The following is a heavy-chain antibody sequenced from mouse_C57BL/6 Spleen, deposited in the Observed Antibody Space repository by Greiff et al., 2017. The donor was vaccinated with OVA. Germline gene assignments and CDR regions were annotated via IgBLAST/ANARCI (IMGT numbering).Heavy chain of an antibody. V-gene: IGHV1-15*01. CDR2: IDPETGGT. D-gene: IGHD1-1*01. CDR3: TREMYGSSFDY. Sequence: QVQLKQSGAELVRPGASVTLSCKASGYTFTDYEMHWVKQTPVHGLEWIGAIDPETGGTAYNQKFKGKAILTADKSSSTAYMELRSLTSEDSAVYYCTREMYGSSFDYWGQGTTLTVSS. CDR1: GYTFTDYE. J-gene: IGHJ2*01.